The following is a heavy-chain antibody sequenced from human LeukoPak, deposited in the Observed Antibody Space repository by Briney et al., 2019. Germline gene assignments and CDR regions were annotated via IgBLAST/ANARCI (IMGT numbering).Heavy chain of an antibody. J-gene: IGHJ3*02. D-gene: IGHD4-17*01. CDR3: ARDLVTVTKGFDI. CDR2: ISYIGST. Sequence: SETLSLTCAVSDDSFSSHYWTWIRQPPGKGLEWIGYISYIGSTNYNPSLKSRVTISIDTSKNQFSLKLTSVTAADTAVYYCARDLVTVTKGFDIWGQGTMVRVSS. CDR1: DDSFSSHY. V-gene: IGHV4-59*11.